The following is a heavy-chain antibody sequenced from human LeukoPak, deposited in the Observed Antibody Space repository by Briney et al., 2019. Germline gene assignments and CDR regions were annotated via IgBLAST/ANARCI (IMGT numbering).Heavy chain of an antibody. CDR1: GFTFSSYG. V-gene: IGHV3-30*02. CDR2: IRYDGSNK. D-gene: IGHD5-12*01. CDR3: ARALGYGGTGYFDY. J-gene: IGHJ4*02. Sequence: GSLRLSCAASGFTFSSYGMHWVRQAPGKGLEWVAFIRYDGSNKYYADSVKGRFTISRDNSKNTLYLQMNSLRAEDTAVYYCARALGYGGTGYFDYWGQGTLVTVSS.